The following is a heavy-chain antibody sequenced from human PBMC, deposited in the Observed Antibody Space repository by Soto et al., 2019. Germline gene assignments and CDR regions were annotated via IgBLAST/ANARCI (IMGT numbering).Heavy chain of an antibody. CDR3: ARVASSGWYVHYYFDY. CDR1: GFIFSSYS. CDR2: ISSSSSYI. J-gene: IGHJ4*02. Sequence: LRLSCAASGFIFSSYSMNWVRQAPGKGLEWVSSISSSSSYIYYADSVKGRFTISRDNAKNSLYLQMNSLRAEDTAVYYCARVASSGWYVHYYFDYWGQGTLVTVSS. V-gene: IGHV3-21*01. D-gene: IGHD6-19*01.